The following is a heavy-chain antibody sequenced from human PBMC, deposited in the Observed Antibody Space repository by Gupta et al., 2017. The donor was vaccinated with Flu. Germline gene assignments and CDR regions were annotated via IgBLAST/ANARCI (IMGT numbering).Heavy chain of an antibody. CDR2: IIPIFGTA. CDR3: ARVKEVGSSSALSLDYYYYMDV. D-gene: IGHD6-6*01. J-gene: IGHJ6*03. Sequence: QVQLVQSGAAVKKPGSSGKVPCKASGGTFSSYAISWLRQAPGQGLEWMGGIIPIFGTANYAQKFQGRVTITADESTSTAYMELSSLRSEDTAVYYCARVKEVGSSSALSLDYYYYMDVWGKGTTVTVSS. CDR1: GGTFSSYA. V-gene: IGHV1-69*01.